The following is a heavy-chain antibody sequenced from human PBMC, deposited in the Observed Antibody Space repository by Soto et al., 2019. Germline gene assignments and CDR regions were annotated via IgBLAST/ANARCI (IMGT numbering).Heavy chain of an antibody. D-gene: IGHD2-2*01. CDR2: ISGSGGST. J-gene: IGHJ4*02. Sequence: EVQLLESGGGLVQPGGSLRLSCAASGFTFSSYAMSWVRQAPGKGLEWVSAISGSGGSTYYADSVKGRFTISRDNSKNTLYLQMNSLRAEDTAVYYCAKDDSGYCISTSCYTDYWGQGTLVTVSS. V-gene: IGHV3-23*01. CDR3: AKDDSGYCISTSCYTDY. CDR1: GFTFSSYA.